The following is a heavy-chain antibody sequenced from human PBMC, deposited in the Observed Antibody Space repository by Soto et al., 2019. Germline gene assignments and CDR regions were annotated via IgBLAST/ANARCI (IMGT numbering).Heavy chain of an antibody. Sequence: QVQLVESGGGVVQPGRSLRLSCAASGFTFSSYAMHWVRQAPGKGLEWVAVISYDGSNKYYADSVKGRFTISRDNSKNTLYLQMNRLRAEDTAVYYSARELGAQQRSYGMDVWGQGTTVTVSS. D-gene: IGHD6-25*01. CDR1: GFTFSSYA. CDR2: ISYDGSNK. CDR3: ARELGAQQRSYGMDV. V-gene: IGHV3-30-3*01. J-gene: IGHJ6*02.